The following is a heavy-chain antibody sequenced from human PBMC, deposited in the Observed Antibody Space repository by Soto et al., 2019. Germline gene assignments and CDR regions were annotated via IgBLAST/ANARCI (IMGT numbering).Heavy chain of an antibody. CDR2: IWYDGSNK. Sequence: VAVIWYDGSNKYYSDSVRGRFTISRDSSKNTLYLQMNSLRAEDTAVYFCARDRGYFESGSSYFDYWGQGTLVTVSS. D-gene: IGHD3-10*01. CDR3: ARDRGYFESGSSYFDY. J-gene: IGHJ4*02. V-gene: IGHV3-33*01.